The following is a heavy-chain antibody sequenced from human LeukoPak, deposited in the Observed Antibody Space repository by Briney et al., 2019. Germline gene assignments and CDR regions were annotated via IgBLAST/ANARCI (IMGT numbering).Heavy chain of an antibody. J-gene: IGHJ4*02. CDR2: ISYDKSNK. CDR1: GFTFSIYG. V-gene: IGHV3-30*18. CDR3: AKKSPMGCSGGSCSHFDY. Sequence: PGGSLTLSCAASGFTFSIYGMHWARQPPDKGLEWVAVISYDKSNKYYADSVKGRFTISRDNSKNTLYLQMNSLRAEDTAVYYCAKKSPMGCSGGSCSHFDYWGQGTLVTVSS. D-gene: IGHD2-15*01.